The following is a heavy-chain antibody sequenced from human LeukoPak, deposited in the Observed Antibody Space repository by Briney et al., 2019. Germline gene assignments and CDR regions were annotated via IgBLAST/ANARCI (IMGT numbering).Heavy chain of an antibody. Sequence: GSLRLSCAASGLTFSSHWMHWVRQAPGKGLVWVSRINTDGSITNYADSVKGRFSISRDNAKNTLYLQMSSLRAEDTAVYYCARDRGPRTGFMVREAYDYWGQGTLVTVSS. V-gene: IGHV3-74*01. CDR1: GLTFSSHW. D-gene: IGHD3-10*01. CDR2: INTDGSIT. CDR3: ARDRGPRTGFMVREAYDY. J-gene: IGHJ4*02.